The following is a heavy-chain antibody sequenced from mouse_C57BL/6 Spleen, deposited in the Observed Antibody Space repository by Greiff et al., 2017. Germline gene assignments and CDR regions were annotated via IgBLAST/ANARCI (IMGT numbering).Heavy chain of an antibody. J-gene: IGHJ4*01. CDR3: ARPGYYYAMDY. Sequence: DVKLVESGGGSVKPGGSLKLSCAASGFTFSDYGMHWVRQAPEKGLEWVAYISSGSSTIYYADTVKGRFTISRDNAKNTLFLQMTSLRSEDTAMYYCARPGYYYAMDYWGQGTSVTVSS. CDR1: GFTFSDYG. CDR2: ISSGSSTI. V-gene: IGHV5-17*01.